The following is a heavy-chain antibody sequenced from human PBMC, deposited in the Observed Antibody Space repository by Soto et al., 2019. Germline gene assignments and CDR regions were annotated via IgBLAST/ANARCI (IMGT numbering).Heavy chain of an antibody. V-gene: IGHV4-31*02. D-gene: IGHD6-13*01. J-gene: IGHJ4*02. CDR2: VTSTGSP. CDR1: GGSITTGNHY. CDR3: ARSRFSSSWYPDY. Sequence: KTSETLSLTCAVSGGSITTGNHYWSWIRQLPGQGLQWIGLVTSTGSPHYNPSLQSRGTISLDTSKNQFSLKLSSVTAADTAVYYCARSRFSSSWYPDYWGQGTLVTVSS.